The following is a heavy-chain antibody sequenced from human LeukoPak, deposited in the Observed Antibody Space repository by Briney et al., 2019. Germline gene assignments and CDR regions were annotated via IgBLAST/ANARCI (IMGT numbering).Heavy chain of an antibody. CDR3: ARDRLQSSSSWYGDFDY. CDR2: ISSSGSTI. D-gene: IGHD6-13*01. J-gene: IGHJ4*02. Sequence: GGSLRLSCAASGFTFSSYSMNWVRQAPGKGLEWVSYISSSGSTIYYADSVKGRFTISRDNAKNSLYLQMNSLRAEDTAVYYCARDRLQSSSSWYGDFDYWGQGTLVTVSS. CDR1: GFTFSSYS. V-gene: IGHV3-48*04.